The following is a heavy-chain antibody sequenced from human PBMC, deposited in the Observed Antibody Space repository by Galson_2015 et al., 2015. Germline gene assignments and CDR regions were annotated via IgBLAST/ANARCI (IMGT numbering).Heavy chain of an antibody. J-gene: IGHJ4*02. D-gene: IGHD6-19*01. V-gene: IGHV3-7*01. CDR2: IKQYGSEK. CDR3: ARDRIAVALDY. Sequence: ANIKQYGSEKYYVDSVKGRFTISRDNAKNSLYLQMNSLRAEDTAVYYCARDRIAVALDYWGQGIMVTVSS.